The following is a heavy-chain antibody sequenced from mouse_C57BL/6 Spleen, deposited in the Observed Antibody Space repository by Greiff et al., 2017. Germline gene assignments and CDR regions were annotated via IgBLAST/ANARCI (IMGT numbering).Heavy chain of an antibody. CDR1: GYTFTGYW. J-gene: IGHJ1*03. Sequence: QVQLQQSGAELMKPGASLKLSCKATGYTFTGYWIEWVKQRPGHGLEWIGEILPGSGSTNYTEKFKGKATFTAYTSSNTAYMQISILTTEDSAIYYCARRWGWYFDVCGTGATVTVSS. D-gene: IGHD1-1*02. V-gene: IGHV1-9*01. CDR3: ARRWGWYFDV. CDR2: ILPGSGST.